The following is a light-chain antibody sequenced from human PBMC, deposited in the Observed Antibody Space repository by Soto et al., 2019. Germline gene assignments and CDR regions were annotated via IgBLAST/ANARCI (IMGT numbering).Light chain of an antibody. Sequence: QSVLTQPPSVSGAPGQRVTISCTGSSSNIGAGFDAHWYQQLPGTAPKLLIYATSNRPSGVPDRFSGSKSAISASLAITGXXXXXXXXYXCQSYDNRLTMSVFGAGTKVTVL. CDR2: ATS. CDR3: QSYDNRLTMSV. V-gene: IGLV1-40*01. CDR1: SSNIGAGFD. J-gene: IGLJ1*01.